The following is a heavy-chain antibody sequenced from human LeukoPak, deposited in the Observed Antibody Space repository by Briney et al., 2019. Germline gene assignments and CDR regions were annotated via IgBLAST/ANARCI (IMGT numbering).Heavy chain of an antibody. Sequence: GGSLRLSCAASGFTFSDYYMSWIRQAPGKGLGWVSYISSSGSTIYYADSVKGRFTISRDNAKNSLYLQMNSLRAEDTAVYYCARGAYDYVWGSSASDYYYYYGMDVWGQGTTVTVSS. CDR2: ISSSGSTI. CDR1: GFTFSDYY. CDR3: ARGAYDYVWGSSASDYYYYYGMDV. J-gene: IGHJ6*02. D-gene: IGHD3-16*01. V-gene: IGHV3-11*01.